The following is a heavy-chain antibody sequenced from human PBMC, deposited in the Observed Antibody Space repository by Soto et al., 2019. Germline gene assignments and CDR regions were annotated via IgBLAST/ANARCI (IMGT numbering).Heavy chain of an antibody. CDR1: GFTFSSYG. D-gene: IGHD3-22*01. V-gene: IGHV3-30*18. CDR2: ISYDGSNK. J-gene: IGHJ4*02. CDR3: AKGGSGWLPIASIDHYFDY. Sequence: PGGSLRLSCAASGFTFSSYGMHWVRQAPGKGLEWVAVISYDGSNKYYADSVKGRFTISRDNSKNTLYLQMNSLRAEDTAVYYCAKGGSGWLPIASIDHYFDYWGQGTLVTVSS.